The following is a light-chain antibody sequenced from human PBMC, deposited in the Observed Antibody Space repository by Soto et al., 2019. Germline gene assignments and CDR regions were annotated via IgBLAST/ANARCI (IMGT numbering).Light chain of an antibody. V-gene: IGLV2-8*01. CDR3: SSSAGTNSFVL. CDR1: SSDIGGYNS. CDR2: EVN. Sequence: QSALTQPPSASGSPGQSVTISCTGTSSDIGGYNSVSWYQQHPGKAPKLMIYEVNKRPLGVPERFSGSKSGNTASLTVSGRQADDDADYYCSSSAGTNSFVLFGGGTKVTVL. J-gene: IGLJ3*02.